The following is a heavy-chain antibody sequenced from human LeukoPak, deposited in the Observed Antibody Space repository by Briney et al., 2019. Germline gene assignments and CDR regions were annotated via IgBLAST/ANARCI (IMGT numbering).Heavy chain of an antibody. V-gene: IGHV4-59*08. CDR3: ARVDGSYLYDY. CDR1: GGSISSYY. D-gene: IGHD1-26*01. Sequence: PSETLSLTCTVSGGSISSYYWSWIRQPPGKGLEWIGYIYYSGSTNYNPSLKSRVTISVDTSKNQFSLKLSSVTAADTAVHYCARVDGSYLYDYWGQGTLVTVSS. CDR2: IYYSGST. J-gene: IGHJ4*02.